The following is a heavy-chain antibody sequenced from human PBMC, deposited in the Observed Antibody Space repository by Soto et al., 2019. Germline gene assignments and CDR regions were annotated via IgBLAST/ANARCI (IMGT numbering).Heavy chain of an antibody. V-gene: IGHV3-9*01. CDR1: GFTFDDYA. J-gene: IGHJ6*02. CDR3: AKEGQLSYYYYYGMDV. D-gene: IGHD2-2*01. CDR2: ISWNSGSI. Sequence: HPGGSLRLSCAASGFTFDDYAMHWVRQAPGKGLEWVSGISWNSGSIGYADSVKGRFTISRDNAKNSLYLQMNSLRAEDTALYYCAKEGQLSYYYYYGMDVWGQGTTVTGS.